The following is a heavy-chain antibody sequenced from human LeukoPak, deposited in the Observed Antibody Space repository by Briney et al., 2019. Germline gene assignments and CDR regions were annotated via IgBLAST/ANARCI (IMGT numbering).Heavy chain of an antibody. CDR2: INPNSGDT. V-gene: IGHV1-2*02. CDR1: GYRFTDYY. Sequence: GASVKVSCKPSGYRFTDYYINWVRQAPGQGLEWIGWINPNSGDTNYAQKFQDRVTMTRDTSISTAYIELNFLRSDDTAVFYCARGDYYGSPKVVAAWGQGTLVTVSS. CDR3: ARGDYYGSPKVVAA. J-gene: IGHJ5*02. D-gene: IGHD3-10*01.